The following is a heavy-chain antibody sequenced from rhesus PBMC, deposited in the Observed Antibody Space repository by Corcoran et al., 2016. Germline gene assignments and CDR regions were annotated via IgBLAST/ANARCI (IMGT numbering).Heavy chain of an antibody. V-gene: IGHV4-80*01. Sequence: QVQLQESGPGLVKPSETLSLTCAVSGASFSSYWWSWFREPPGKGLEWIGGVNGNSGSTYYNPSLKSRVTISKDASKNQFSLKLSSVTAADTAVYYCARDGTAAAHNDAFDFWGQGLRVTVSS. CDR3: ARDGTAAAHNDAFDF. CDR2: VNGNSGST. D-gene: IGHD6-31*01. J-gene: IGHJ3*01. CDR1: GASFSSYW.